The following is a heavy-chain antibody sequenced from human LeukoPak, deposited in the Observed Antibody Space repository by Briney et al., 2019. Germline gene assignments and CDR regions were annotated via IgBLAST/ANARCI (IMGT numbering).Heavy chain of an antibody. CDR2: NIPIFGTT. CDR1: GGAFSYA. V-gene: IGHV1-69*05. J-gene: IGHJ4*02. CDR3: ARGAWGYNYGYHNY. Sequence: SVKVSCKVSGGAFSYAISWVRQAPGQGLEWMGGNIPIFGTTDYAQNFQGRVTFTTDESTSTAYMELSSLRSEDTAVYYCARGAWGYNYGYHNYWGQGTLVTVSS. D-gene: IGHD5-18*01.